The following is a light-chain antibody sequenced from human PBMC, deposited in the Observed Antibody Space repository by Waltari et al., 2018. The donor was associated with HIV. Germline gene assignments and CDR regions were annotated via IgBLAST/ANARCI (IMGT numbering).Light chain of an antibody. CDR2: HAY. CDR1: QSFITN. Sequence: DIQMTQSPSSLSAYVGDGVTITCRASQSFITNLPWYQQKPVKDPYLVMDHAYTLQSGVPSMFCDSGSGTDFTLTISSLRSEDFATYYCQLTNIFPRTFGPGTKVE. J-gene: IGKJ1*01. CDR3: QLTNIFPRT. V-gene: IGKV1-39*01.